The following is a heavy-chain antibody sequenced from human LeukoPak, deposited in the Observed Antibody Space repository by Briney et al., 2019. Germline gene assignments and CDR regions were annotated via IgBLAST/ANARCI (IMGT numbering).Heavy chain of an antibody. J-gene: IGHJ4*02. D-gene: IGHD2-15*01. CDR1: GGSFSGYY. Sequence: SETLSLTCAVYGGSFSGYYWSWLRQPPGKGLEWIGEINHSGSTNYNPSLKSRVTISVDTSKNQFSLKLSSVTAADTAVYYCARGRGGRLAKLLDYWGQGTLVTVSS. CDR2: INHSGST. CDR3: ARGRGGRLAKLLDY. V-gene: IGHV4-34*01.